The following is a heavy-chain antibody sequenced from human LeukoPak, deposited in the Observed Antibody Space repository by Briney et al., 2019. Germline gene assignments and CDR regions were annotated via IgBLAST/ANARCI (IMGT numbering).Heavy chain of an antibody. CDR2: IFPSGGEI. CDR1: RFTFSSFG. CDR3: ATYRQVLLPFES. Sequence: GGSLRLSCAASRFTFSSFGMHWVRRAPGKGLEWVSSIFPSGGEIHYADSVRGRFTISRDNSKSTLSLQMNSLRAEDTAIYYCATYRQVLLPFESWGQGTLVTVSS. V-gene: IGHV3-NL1*01. J-gene: IGHJ4*02. D-gene: IGHD2-8*02.